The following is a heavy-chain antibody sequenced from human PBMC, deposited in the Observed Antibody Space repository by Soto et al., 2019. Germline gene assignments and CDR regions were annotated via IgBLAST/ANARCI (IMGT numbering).Heavy chain of an antibody. CDR2: IYYSGTT. Sequence: NPSETLSLTCTVSGGSISSEGYYWSWFRQLPGKGLEWIGDIYYSGTTYHNPSLRSRLTISGDASKNQLSLKLSSVTDADTALYYCARGRGYSYGPYYFDYWGQGTLVTVSS. D-gene: IGHD5-18*01. V-gene: IGHV4-31*03. CDR3: ARGRGYSYGPYYFDY. CDR1: GGSISSEGYY. J-gene: IGHJ4*02.